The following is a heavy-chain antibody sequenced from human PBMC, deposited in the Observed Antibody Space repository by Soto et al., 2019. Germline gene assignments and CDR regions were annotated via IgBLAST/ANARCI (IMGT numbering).Heavy chain of an antibody. V-gene: IGHV4-28*01. CDR2: IYYSGST. J-gene: IGHJ5*02. CDR3: ARSGWFGELLPTPGWFDP. D-gene: IGHD3-10*01. CDR1: GYSISSSNW. Sequence: QVQLQESGPGLVKPSDTLSLTCAVSGYSISSSNWWGWIRQPPGKGLEWIGYIYYSGSTYYNPSLKSRVTMSVATSKNQCSLKLSSVTAVDTAVYYCARSGWFGELLPTPGWFDPWGQGTLVTVSS.